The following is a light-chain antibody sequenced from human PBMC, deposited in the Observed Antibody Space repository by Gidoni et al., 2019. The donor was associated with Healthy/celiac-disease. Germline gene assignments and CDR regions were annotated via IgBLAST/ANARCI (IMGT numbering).Light chain of an antibody. CDR3: QQRSNWPLFT. CDR2: DAS. J-gene: IGKJ3*01. V-gene: IGKV3-11*01. CDR1: QSVSSY. Sequence: FALTHSPATLSLSPGKRSTLSCRASQSVSSYLAWYQQKPGQAPRLLIYDASNRTTGITAKFSSSGSWTDFTLTISSLEPEEFAVYYCQQRSNWPLFTFGPGTKVDIK.